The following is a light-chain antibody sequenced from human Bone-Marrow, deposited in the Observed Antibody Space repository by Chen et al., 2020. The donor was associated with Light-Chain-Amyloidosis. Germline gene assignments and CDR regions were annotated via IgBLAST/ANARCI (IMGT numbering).Light chain of an antibody. CDR3: QKYNNAPRIT. CDR1: QGIANY. V-gene: IGKV1-27*01. CDR2: GAS. Sequence: DIQMTQSPSSLSASVGDRVTITCRASQGIANYLAWYQQKPGKVPKLLIYGASTLQPGVPSRFSGSGSGTDFTLTISSLQPEDVATYYCQKYNNAPRITFGKGTRLEIK. J-gene: IGKJ5*01.